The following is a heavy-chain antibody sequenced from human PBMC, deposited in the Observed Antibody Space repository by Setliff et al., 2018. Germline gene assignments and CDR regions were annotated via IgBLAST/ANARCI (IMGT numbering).Heavy chain of an antibody. CDR2: IYYSGST. D-gene: IGHD3-22*01. Sequence: PSETLSLTCTVSGGSISSHYWSWIRQPPGKGLEWIGSIYYSGSTNYNPSLKSRVTISVDTSKNSVFLQMNSLRVEDTAVYYCARVHYETSTYSPTLFDHWGQGALVTVSS. V-gene: IGHV4-59*11. J-gene: IGHJ4*02. CDR1: GGSISSHY. CDR3: ARVHYETSTYSPTLFDH.